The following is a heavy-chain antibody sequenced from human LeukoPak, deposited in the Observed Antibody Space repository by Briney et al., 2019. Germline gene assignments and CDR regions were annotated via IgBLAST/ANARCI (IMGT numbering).Heavy chain of an antibody. Sequence: SETLSLTCAVYGGSFSGYYWSWIRQPPGRGLEWIGEINHSGSTNYNPSLKSRVTISVDTSKNQFSLSLSSVTAADTAVYYCARDLSTMIVVDWGQGTLVTVSS. CDR1: GGSFSGYY. D-gene: IGHD3-22*01. J-gene: IGHJ4*02. V-gene: IGHV4-34*01. CDR2: INHSGST. CDR3: ARDLSTMIVVD.